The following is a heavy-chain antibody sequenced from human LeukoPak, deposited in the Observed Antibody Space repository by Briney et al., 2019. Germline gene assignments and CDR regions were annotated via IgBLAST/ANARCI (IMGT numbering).Heavy chain of an antibody. CDR3: ARAGGHSSPAGS. D-gene: IGHD6-13*01. CDR1: GFTFSSYW. J-gene: IGHJ5*02. V-gene: IGHV3-74*01. CDR2: ISTDGSST. Sequence: PGGSLRLSCAASGFTFSSYWMHWVRHAPGKGLVWVSRISTDGSSTTYADSVKGRFTISRDNAKNTLYLQMNSLNAEDTAVYYCARAGGHSSPAGSWGQGPLVTVSS.